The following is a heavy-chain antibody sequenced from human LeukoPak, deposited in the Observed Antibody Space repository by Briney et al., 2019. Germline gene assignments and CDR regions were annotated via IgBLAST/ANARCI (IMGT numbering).Heavy chain of an antibody. J-gene: IGHJ4*02. CDR1: GFTFSSYA. V-gene: IGHV3-23*01. D-gene: IGHD6-13*01. CDR3: AKARYSSSWTGGYFDY. Sequence: GGSLRLSCAASGFTFSSYAMSWVRQAPGKGLEWVSAISGSGGSTYYADSVKGWFTISRDNSKNTVYLQMNSLRAEDTAVYYCAKARYSSSWTGGYFDYWGQGTLVTVSS. CDR2: ISGSGGST.